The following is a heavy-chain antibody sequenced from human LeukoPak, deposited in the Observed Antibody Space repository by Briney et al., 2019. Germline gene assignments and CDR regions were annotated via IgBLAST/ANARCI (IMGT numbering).Heavy chain of an antibody. Sequence: GGSLRLSCAASGFTFSIYWMSWVRQAPGKGLEWVANIEQDGSEKYYVDSVRGRFTISRDNAKNSLYLQMNSLRAEDTAVYYCARENYGTLGGMDVWGQGTTVTVSS. CDR2: IEQDGSEK. D-gene: IGHD1-7*01. V-gene: IGHV3-7*01. CDR3: ARENYGTLGGMDV. J-gene: IGHJ6*02. CDR1: GFTFSIYW.